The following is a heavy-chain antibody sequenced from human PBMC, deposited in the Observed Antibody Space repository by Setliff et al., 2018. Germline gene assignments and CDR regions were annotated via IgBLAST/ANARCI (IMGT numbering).Heavy chain of an antibody. V-gene: IGHV3-23*01. CDR3: ARGQVYGSSWYYYYYGMDV. CDR1: GFTFRIYA. J-gene: IGHJ6*02. D-gene: IGHD6-13*01. Sequence: PGGSLRLSCAASGFTFRIYAMNWVRQAPGKGLEWVSAISGSGGSTYYADSVKGRFTISRDNAKNSLYLQLNSLTAEDTAVYYCARGQVYGSSWYYYYYGMDVWGQGTTVTVSS. CDR2: ISGSGGST.